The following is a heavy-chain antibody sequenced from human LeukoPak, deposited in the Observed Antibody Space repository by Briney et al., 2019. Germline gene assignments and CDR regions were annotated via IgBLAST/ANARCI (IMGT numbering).Heavy chain of an antibody. D-gene: IGHD1-26*01. V-gene: IGHV4-59*01. CDR1: GRSISDYY. CDR2: LYYSGNT. J-gene: IGHJ4*02. Sequence: TSETQSLTCTVSGRSISDYYWSWLRQSPVRGLEWIGYLYYSGNTNYNPSLKSRLTISRDMAKNQFSLKLSSVTSADTAVYYCARGEYEDLVDSWGQGTLVTVSS. CDR3: ARGEYEDLVDS.